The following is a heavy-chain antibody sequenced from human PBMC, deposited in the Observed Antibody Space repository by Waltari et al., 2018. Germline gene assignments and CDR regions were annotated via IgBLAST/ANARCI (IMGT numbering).Heavy chain of an antibody. V-gene: IGHV1-2*02. CDR3: ARRTSSADAP. CDR2: INPDNGGT. J-gene: IGHJ5*02. CDR1: GYSFADYF. Sequence: QVQLVQSGAEVKQPGASVTVSCKASGYSFADYFLHWVRQAHGQGLEWMGWINPDNGGTNYSQMFQGRLVLTRDTSINTAYMQLTSLTSDDTAMYYCARRTSSADAPWGQGTLVTVSS.